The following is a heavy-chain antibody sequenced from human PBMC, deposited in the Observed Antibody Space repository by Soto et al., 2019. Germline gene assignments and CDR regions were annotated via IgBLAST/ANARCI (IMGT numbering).Heavy chain of an antibody. CDR3: AKGGVRGVTITHFDY. CDR1: GFTFSSYA. D-gene: IGHD3-10*01. V-gene: IGHV3-23*01. CDR2: ISGSGGST. Sequence: QLLESGGGLVQPGGSLRLSCEGSGFTFSSYAMSWVRQAPGKGLEWVSSISGSGGSTYYADSVKGRFTTARDNSKNTVYLQIHRLRADDTAVYYCAKGGVRGVTITHFDYWGQGSLVTVSS. J-gene: IGHJ4*02.